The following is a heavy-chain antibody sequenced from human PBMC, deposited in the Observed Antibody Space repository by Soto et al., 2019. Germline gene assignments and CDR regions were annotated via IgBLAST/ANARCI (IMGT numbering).Heavy chain of an antibody. J-gene: IGHJ4*02. CDR2: ISYDGNVK. Sequence: GGSLRLSCAASGFTFSSYGMQWVRQAPGKGLEWVAVISYDGNVKHYADSVKGRFTISRDNSRNTLYLQMDSLRAEDTAVYYCAKEGTARESRXLDYWAQRTLVTVSS. CDR3: AKEGTARESRXLDY. V-gene: IGHV3-30*18. CDR1: GFTFSSYG.